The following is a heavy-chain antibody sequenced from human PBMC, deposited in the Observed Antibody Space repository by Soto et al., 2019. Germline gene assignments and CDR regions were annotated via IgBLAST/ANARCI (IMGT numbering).Heavy chain of an antibody. CDR3: ARERSGDYDDAFDI. Sequence: GGSLRHSCAASGLTFSSYSMSWVRQATGKGLEWVSSISSSSSYIYYADSVKGRFTISRDNAKNSLYLQMNSLRAEDTAVYYCARERSGDYDDAFDIWGQGTMVTVSS. J-gene: IGHJ3*02. CDR1: GLTFSSYS. V-gene: IGHV3-21*01. D-gene: IGHD4-17*01. CDR2: ISSSSSYI.